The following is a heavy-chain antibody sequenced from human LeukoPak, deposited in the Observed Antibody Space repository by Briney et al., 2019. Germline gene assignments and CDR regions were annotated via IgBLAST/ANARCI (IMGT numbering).Heavy chain of an antibody. Sequence: GGSLRLSCAASGFTFSSYGMHWVRQAPGKGLEWVAVISYDGSNKYYADSVKGRFTISRDNSENTLYLQMNSLRAEDTAVYYCAKHVALGYWGQGTPVTVSS. V-gene: IGHV3-30*18. CDR3: AKHVALGY. CDR2: ISYDGSNK. J-gene: IGHJ4*02. CDR1: GFTFSSYG. D-gene: IGHD2-15*01.